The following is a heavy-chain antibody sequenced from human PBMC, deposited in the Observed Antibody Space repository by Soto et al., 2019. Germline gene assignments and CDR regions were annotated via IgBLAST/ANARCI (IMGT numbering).Heavy chain of an antibody. CDR1: GYTSTSYG. D-gene: IGHD6-19*01. V-gene: IGHV1-18*01. J-gene: IGHJ4*02. Sequence: ASVKVSCKASGYTSTSYGISWVRQAPGQGLEWMGWINAYNGNTNYAQKLQGRVTMTTDTSTSTAYMALRSLRSDDTAVYYCARDPVAGTYFDYWDQGTLVTVSS. CDR3: ARDPVAGTYFDY. CDR2: INAYNGNT.